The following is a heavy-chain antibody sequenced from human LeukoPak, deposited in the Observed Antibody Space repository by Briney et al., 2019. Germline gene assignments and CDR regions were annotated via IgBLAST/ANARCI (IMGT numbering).Heavy chain of an antibody. Sequence: GRSLRLSCAASGSTFSNYGMHWVRQAPGKGLEWVAVISYEGSNKYYADSVRGRFTISRDNSKNTLYLQMNSLRAEDTAVYYCAKDRAVTKGPILYYFDYWGQGTLVTPSA. CDR2: ISYEGSNK. V-gene: IGHV3-30*18. CDR1: GSTFSNYG. D-gene: IGHD4-17*01. CDR3: AKDRAVTKGPILYYFDY. J-gene: IGHJ4*02.